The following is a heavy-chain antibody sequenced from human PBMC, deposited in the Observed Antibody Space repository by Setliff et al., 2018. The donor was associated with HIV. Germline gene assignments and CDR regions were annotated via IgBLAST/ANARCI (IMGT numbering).Heavy chain of an antibody. J-gene: IGHJ5*02. Sequence: GASVKVSCKASGYTFTGYYMHWVRQAPGQGLGWMGRINPNSGGTNYAQKFQGRVTMTRDTSISTAYMELSRLRSDDTAVYYCARARGTTVTTPGWFDPWGQGTLVTVSS. D-gene: IGHD4-17*01. CDR2: INPNSGGT. V-gene: IGHV1-2*06. CDR1: GYTFTGYY. CDR3: ARARGTTVTTPGWFDP.